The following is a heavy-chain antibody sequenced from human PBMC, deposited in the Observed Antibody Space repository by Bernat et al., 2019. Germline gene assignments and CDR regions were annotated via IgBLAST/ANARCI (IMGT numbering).Heavy chain of an antibody. CDR1: GGSISSGGYY. Sequence: QVQLQESGPGLVKPSQTLSLTCTVSGGSISSGGYYWSWIRQHPGKGLEWIGYIYYSGSTYYNPSPKSRVTISVDTSKNQFSLKLSSVTAADTAVYYCAREGAIRLLYYYYMDVWGKGTTVTVSS. CDR3: AREGAIRLLYYYYMDV. CDR2: IYYSGST. V-gene: IGHV4-31*03. D-gene: IGHD3-16*01. J-gene: IGHJ6*03.